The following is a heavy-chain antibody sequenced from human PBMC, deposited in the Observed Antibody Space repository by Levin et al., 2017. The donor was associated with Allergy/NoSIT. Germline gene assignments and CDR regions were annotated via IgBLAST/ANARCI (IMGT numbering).Heavy chain of an antibody. Sequence: SETLSLTCTVSGGSITNYYWSWVRQPPEEGLEYIGYIYYSGSTWYNPSLSSRVIISLDTSKNQFSLELKSVTAADTAVYYCARGTETVYTSNRAPTAWPGAFDIWGRGTVVTVSS. CDR2: IYYSGST. V-gene: IGHV4-59*01. D-gene: IGHD2-8*01. CDR1: GGSITNYY. J-gene: IGHJ3*02. CDR3: ARGTETVYTSNRAPTAWPGAFDI.